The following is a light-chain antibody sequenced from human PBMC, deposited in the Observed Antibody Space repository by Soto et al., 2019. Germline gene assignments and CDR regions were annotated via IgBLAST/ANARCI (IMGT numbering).Light chain of an antibody. J-gene: IGKJ2*01. CDR2: DAS. CDR3: QQRRNWPT. CDR1: QSVSSY. V-gene: IGKV3-11*01. Sequence: EIVLTQSPATLSLSPGERATLSCRASQSVSSYLAWYQQKPGQAPRLLIYDASNRATGIPARFSGSGSGTDFPLTISSLEPEDFAVYYCQQRRNWPTFGQGTKLEIK.